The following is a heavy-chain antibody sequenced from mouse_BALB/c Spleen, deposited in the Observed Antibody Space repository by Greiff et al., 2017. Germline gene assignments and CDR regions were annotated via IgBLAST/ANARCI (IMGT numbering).Heavy chain of an antibody. CDR1: GYTFTSYV. V-gene: IGHV1-14*01. J-gene: IGHJ4*01. CDR3: ANRGGNYEDAMDY. CDR2: INPYNDGT. D-gene: IGHD2-1*01. Sequence: VQLQQSGPELVKPGASVKMSCKASGYTFTSYVMHWVKQKPGQGLEWIGYINPYNDGTKYNEKFKGKATLTSDKSSSTAYMELSSLTSEDSAVYYCANRGGNYEDAMDYWGQGTSVTVSS.